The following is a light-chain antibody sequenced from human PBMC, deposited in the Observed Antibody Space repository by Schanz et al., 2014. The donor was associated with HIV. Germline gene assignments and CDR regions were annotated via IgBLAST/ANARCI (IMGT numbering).Light chain of an antibody. J-gene: IGLJ1*01. Sequence: QSVLTQPPSVSGAPGQRVTISCTGSSSNIGAGYDVHWYLQFPGTAPKLLIYDDNNRPSGVPDRYSGSKSDTSASLAISGLRSEDEADYCCAVWDDSLSGYVFGTGTKLTVL. CDR3: AVWDDSLSGYV. CDR1: SSNIGAGYD. CDR2: DDN. V-gene: IGLV1-40*01.